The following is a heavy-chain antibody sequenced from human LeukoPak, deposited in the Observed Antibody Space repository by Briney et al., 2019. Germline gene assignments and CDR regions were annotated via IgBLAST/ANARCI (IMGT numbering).Heavy chain of an antibody. J-gene: IGHJ4*02. CDR2: ISGSGGST. CDR3: AKAAGSYWINYFDC. D-gene: IGHD3-10*01. V-gene: IGHV3-23*01. CDR1: GFTFSSYA. Sequence: GGSLRLSCAASGFTFSSYAMSWVRQAPGKGLEWVSTISGSGGSTSYADSVKGRFTISRDNSRNTLYLQMNSLRAEDTAVYYCAKAAGSYWINYFDCWGQGTLVTVSS.